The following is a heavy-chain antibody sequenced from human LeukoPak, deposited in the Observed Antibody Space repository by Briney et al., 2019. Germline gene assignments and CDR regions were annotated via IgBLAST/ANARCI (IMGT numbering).Heavy chain of an antibody. Sequence: SVKVSCKASGGTFSSYAISWVRQAPGQGLEWMGGIIPILGIANYAQKFQGRVTITADKSTSTAYMELSSLRSEDTAVYYCARDSCSGGSCKERDAFDIWGQGTMVTVSS. CDR3: ARDSCSGGSCKERDAFDI. CDR1: GGTFSSYA. D-gene: IGHD2-15*01. J-gene: IGHJ3*02. V-gene: IGHV1-69*10. CDR2: IIPILGIA.